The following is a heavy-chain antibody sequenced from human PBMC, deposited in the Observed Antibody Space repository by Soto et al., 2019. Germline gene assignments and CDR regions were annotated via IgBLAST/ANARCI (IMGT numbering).Heavy chain of an antibody. V-gene: IGHV4-34*01. CDR2: MSHSGGT. J-gene: IGHJ3*02. Sequence: QVQLQQWGAGLLKPSETLSLTCAVYGGFVSSGSYYWSWIRQPPGQGLEWIGEMSHSGGTHFNPCLTSRVTISVDTSKNQFALNIYSVTAADTALYYCARVERGTVTTVVDAFDIWGPGTMVTVSS. CDR3: ARVERGTVTTVVDAFDI. D-gene: IGHD1-1*01. CDR1: GGFVSSGSYY.